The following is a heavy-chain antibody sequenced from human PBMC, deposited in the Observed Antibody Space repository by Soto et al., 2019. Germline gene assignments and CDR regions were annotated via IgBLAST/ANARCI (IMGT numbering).Heavy chain of an antibody. V-gene: IGHV4-31*03. J-gene: IGHJ5*02. CDR3: ARVSGGYQVLSP. CDR1: GASFSTGGYY. D-gene: IGHD2-2*01. Sequence: QVQLQESGPGLVKPSQTLSLTCTVSGASFSTGGYYWSWIRLHPGKGLEWIGYIYYSGTTYYNPSLKSRITISIDTSKNQFSLNLSSVTAADTAVYYCARVSGGYQVLSPWGRGILVTVSS. CDR2: IYYSGTT.